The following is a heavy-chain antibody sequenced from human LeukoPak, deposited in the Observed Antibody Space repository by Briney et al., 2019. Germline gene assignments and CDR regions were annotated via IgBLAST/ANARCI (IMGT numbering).Heavy chain of an antibody. CDR2: ISAYNGRT. Sequence: ASVKVSCKAFGYTFTSYGISWVRQAPGQGLEWMGWISAYNGRTNYAQMLQGRVTMTTDTSTSPAYMELRSLRSDDTGVYYCARAPLTFRGVMGGPQALEYFQHWGQGTLVTVSS. CDR3: ARAPLTFRGVMGGPQALEYFQH. J-gene: IGHJ1*01. CDR1: GYTFTSYG. V-gene: IGHV1-18*01. D-gene: IGHD3-16*01.